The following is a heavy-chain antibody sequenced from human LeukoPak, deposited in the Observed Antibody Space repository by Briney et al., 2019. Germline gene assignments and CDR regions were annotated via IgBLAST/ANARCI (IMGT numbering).Heavy chain of an antibody. CDR3: ARDLSMTFGDHYFDY. J-gene: IGHJ4*02. D-gene: IGHD3-16*01. CDR2: IWYDGTKK. V-gene: IGHV3-30*02. CDR1: GFTFRSYG. Sequence: QAGGSLRLSCAASGFTFRSYGMHWVRQAPGKGLEWVTLIWYDGTKKYYADSVKGRFTISRDNSKNTLYLQMNSLRVDDTAVYYCARDLSMTFGDHYFDYWGQGTLVTVSS.